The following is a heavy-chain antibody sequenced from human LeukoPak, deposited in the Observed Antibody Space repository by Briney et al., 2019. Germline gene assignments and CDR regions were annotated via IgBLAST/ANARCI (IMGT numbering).Heavy chain of an antibody. D-gene: IGHD2-15*01. Sequence: GGSLRLSCAASGFTFRSYWMHWVRQAPGKGLVWVSRINTDGSSTVYADSVKGRFTISRDNAKNTLYLQVNSLRAEDTAVYYCAGEACSGGRCYFDYWGQGTLVTVSS. V-gene: IGHV3-74*01. CDR3: AGEACSGGRCYFDY. J-gene: IGHJ4*02. CDR1: GFTFRSYW. CDR2: INTDGSST.